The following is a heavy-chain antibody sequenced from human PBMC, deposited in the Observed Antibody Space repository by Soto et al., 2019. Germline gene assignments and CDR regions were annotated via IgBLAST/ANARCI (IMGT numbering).Heavy chain of an antibody. J-gene: IGHJ3*02. Sequence: QVQLVESGGGVVQPGRSLRLSCAVSGFTFSTYTMHWVRQAPGKGLEWVAVISYDGSNKYYADSVKGQFTISRDNSKNSLYLQMNSLRAEDTAVYYCARDASGYSSGFDAFDIWGQGTMVTVSS. V-gene: IGHV3-30-3*01. CDR2: ISYDGSNK. CDR3: ARDASGYSSGFDAFDI. CDR1: GFTFSTYT. D-gene: IGHD6-19*01.